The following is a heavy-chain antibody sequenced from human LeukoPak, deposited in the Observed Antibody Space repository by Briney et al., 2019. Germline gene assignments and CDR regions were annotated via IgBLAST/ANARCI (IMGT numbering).Heavy chain of an antibody. Sequence: GGSLRLSCAASGFTFSSYEMNWVRQAPGKGLEYVSAISSNGGSTYYANSVKGRFTISRDNSKNTLYLQMGSLRAEDMAVYYCARCYYDSSGYPTQDYWGQGTLVTVSS. CDR1: GFTFSSYE. CDR3: ARCYYDSSGYPTQDY. CDR2: ISSNGGST. V-gene: IGHV3-64*01. D-gene: IGHD3-22*01. J-gene: IGHJ4*02.